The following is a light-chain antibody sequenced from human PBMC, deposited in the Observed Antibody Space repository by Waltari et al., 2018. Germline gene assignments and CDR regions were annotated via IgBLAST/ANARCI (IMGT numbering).Light chain of an antibody. CDR2: EVT. Sequence: QSPLTQPPPASGSPGQSVTISCTGTSSDFGNYNFVSWYQQHPGKAPKVIIYEVTKRSSGVPDRFSGSKSGNTASLTVSGLQAEDEADYYCSSFAGRWVFGGWTKLTVL. CDR3: SSFAGRWV. CDR1: SSDFGNYNF. V-gene: IGLV2-8*01. J-gene: IGLJ3*02.